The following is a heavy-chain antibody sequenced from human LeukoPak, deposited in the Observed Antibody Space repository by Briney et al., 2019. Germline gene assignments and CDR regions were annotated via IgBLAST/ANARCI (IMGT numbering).Heavy chain of an antibody. D-gene: IGHD2-8*02. CDR2: SSGYSDDT. CDR3: ARARLVRGPVTPLYYFDY. V-gene: IGHV1-18*01. J-gene: IGHJ4*02. Sequence: ASVKVSCKASGYTFNKFGISWVRQAPGQGLEWMGWSSGYSDDTHYAQKFQGRVTITRNTSISTAYMELNSLRSDDTAVYYCARARLVRGPVTPLYYFDYWGQGVLVTVSS. CDR1: GYTFNKFG.